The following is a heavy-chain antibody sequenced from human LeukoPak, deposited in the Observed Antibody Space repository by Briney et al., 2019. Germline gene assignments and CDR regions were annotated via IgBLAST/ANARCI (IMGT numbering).Heavy chain of an antibody. CDR3: ARKAQYNGHYPLDY. V-gene: IGHV3-23*01. J-gene: IGHJ4*02. D-gene: IGHD1-7*01. CDR1: GSTFTSYS. Sequence: GGSLRLSCAASGSTFTSYSMSWVRQAPGKGLEWVSGTSDRGDYTYYADSVKGRFTISRDSPKNTLFLQMNSLRAEDTALYFCARKAQYNGHYPLDYWGQGTLVTVSS. CDR2: TSDRGDYT.